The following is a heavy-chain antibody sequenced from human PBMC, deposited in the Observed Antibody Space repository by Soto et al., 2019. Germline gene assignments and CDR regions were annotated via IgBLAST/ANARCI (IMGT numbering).Heavy chain of an antibody. J-gene: IGHJ4*02. D-gene: IGHD1-26*01. CDR2: IKQDGSEK. V-gene: IGHV3-7*04. CDR3: ARDRLEGATPWD. Sequence: EVQLVESGGGLVQPGGSLRLSCAASGFTFSSYWMSWVRQAPGKGLEWVANIKQDGSEKSYVDSVKGRVTISRDNAKNSLSLQMNSLRAEDTAVYYCARDRLEGATPWDWGQGTLVTVSS. CDR1: GFTFSSYW.